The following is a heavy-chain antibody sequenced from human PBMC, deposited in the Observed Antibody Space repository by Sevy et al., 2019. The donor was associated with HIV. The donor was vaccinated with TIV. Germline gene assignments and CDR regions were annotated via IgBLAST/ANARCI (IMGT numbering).Heavy chain of an antibody. CDR2: ISYDGSNK. CDR3: ARGGHSYGHPFDY. D-gene: IGHD5-18*01. J-gene: IGHJ4*02. CDR1: GFTFTTYW. Sequence: GGSLRLSCEASGFTFTTYWMSWVRQAPGKGLEWVAVISYDGSNKYYADSVKGRFTISRDNSKNTLYLQMNSLRAEDTAVYYCARGGHSYGHPFDYWGQGTLVTVSS. V-gene: IGHV3-30-3*01.